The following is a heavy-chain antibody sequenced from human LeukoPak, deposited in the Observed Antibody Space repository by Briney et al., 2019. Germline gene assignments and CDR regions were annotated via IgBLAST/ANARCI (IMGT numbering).Heavy chain of an antibody. CDR1: GYSISSGYY. Sequence: SETLSLTCTVSGYSISSGYYWGWIRQPPGKGLEWIGSIYHSGSTYYNPSLKSRVTISVDTSKNQFSLKLRSVTAADTAVYYCARQWIFGVVIGYYFDCWGQGTLVTVSS. CDR2: IYHSGST. V-gene: IGHV4-38-2*02. CDR3: ARQWIFGVVIGYYFDC. D-gene: IGHD3-3*01. J-gene: IGHJ4*02.